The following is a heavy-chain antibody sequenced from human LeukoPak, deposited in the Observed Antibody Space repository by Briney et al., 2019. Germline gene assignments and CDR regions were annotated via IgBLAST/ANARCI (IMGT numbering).Heavy chain of an antibody. CDR1: GFTFSSYG. J-gene: IGHJ4*02. CDR2: ISYDGSNK. D-gene: IGHD3-10*01. V-gene: IGHV3-30*18. CDR3: AKDFLWFGESYYFDY. Sequence: PGGSLRLSCAASGFTFSSYGMHWVRQAPGKGLEGVAVISYDGSNKYYADSVKGRFTISRDNSKNTLYLQMNSLRAEDTAVYYCAKDFLWFGESYYFDYWGQGTLVTVSS.